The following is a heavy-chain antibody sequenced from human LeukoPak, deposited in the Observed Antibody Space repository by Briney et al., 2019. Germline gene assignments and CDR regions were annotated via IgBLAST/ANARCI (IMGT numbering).Heavy chain of an antibody. D-gene: IGHD3-3*01. CDR1: GGSFSGYY. Sequence: SETLSLTCAVYGGSFSGYYWSWIRQPPGKGLEWIGEINHSGSTNYNPSLKSRVPISVDMSKNQFSLKLSSVTAADTAVYYCARGRITTSRGLFYWGQGTLVTVSS. CDR3: ARGRITTSRGLFY. V-gene: IGHV4-34*01. CDR2: INHSGST. J-gene: IGHJ4*02.